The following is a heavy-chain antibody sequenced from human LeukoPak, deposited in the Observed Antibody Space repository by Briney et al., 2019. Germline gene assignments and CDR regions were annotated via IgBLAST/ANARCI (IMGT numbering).Heavy chain of an antibody. V-gene: IGHV3-7*05. CDR3: ASCSGGSCYASH. D-gene: IGHD2-15*01. J-gene: IGHJ4*02. Sequence: PGGSLRLSCGASGFTFDMYWMNWVRQAPGKGLEWVANIKQDGSEKYYVDSVKGRFTISRDNAKNSLYLQMNSLRAEDTAVYYCASCSGGSCYASHWGQGTLVTVSS. CDR2: IKQDGSEK. CDR1: GFTFDMYW.